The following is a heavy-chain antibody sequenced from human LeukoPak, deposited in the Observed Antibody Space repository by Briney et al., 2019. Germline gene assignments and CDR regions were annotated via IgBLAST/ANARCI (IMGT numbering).Heavy chain of an antibody. Sequence: SETLSLTCIVSGGSISSYYRSWIRQPAGKGLEWIGRIYTSGSTNYNPSLKSRVTMSVDTSKNQFSLKLSSVTAADTTVYYCARVRYYYGSGSYEAFDIWGQGTMVTVSS. CDR2: IYTSGST. D-gene: IGHD3-10*01. CDR3: ARVRYYYGSGSYEAFDI. CDR1: GGSISSYY. J-gene: IGHJ3*02. V-gene: IGHV4-4*07.